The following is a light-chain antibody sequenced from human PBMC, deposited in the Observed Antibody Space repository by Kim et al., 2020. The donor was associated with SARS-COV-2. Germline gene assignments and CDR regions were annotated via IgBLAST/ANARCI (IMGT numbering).Light chain of an antibody. CDR3: SSYAGSNSNVV. CDR2: EVS. J-gene: IGLJ2*01. V-gene: IGLV2-8*01. Sequence: QSALTQPPSASGSPGQSVTISCTGTSSDVGGYNYVSWYQQQPGKVPKLMIYEVSKRPSGVPDRFSGSKSGNTASLTVSGLQAEDEADYYCSSYAGSNSNVVFGGGTQLTVL. CDR1: SSDVGGYNY.